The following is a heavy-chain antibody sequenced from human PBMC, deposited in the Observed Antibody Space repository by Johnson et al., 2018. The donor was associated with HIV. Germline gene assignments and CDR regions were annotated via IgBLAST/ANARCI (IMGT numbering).Heavy chain of an antibody. CDR1: GFTFSSYA. CDR3: ARDPSTQDSRLTGDFGAFDI. J-gene: IGHJ3*02. CDR2: ISGSGGST. D-gene: IGHD7-27*01. V-gene: IGHV3-23*04. Sequence: VQLVESGGGLVQPGGSLRLSCAASGFTFSSYAMSWVRQAPGKGLEWVSAISGSGGSTYYADPVKGRFTISRDNSKHTLYLQRDSLRVEDTAFYYCARDPSTQDSRLTGDFGAFDIWGQGTMVIVSS.